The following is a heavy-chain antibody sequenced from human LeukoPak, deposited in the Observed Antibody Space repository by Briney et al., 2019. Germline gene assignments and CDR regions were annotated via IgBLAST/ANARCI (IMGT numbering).Heavy chain of an antibody. V-gene: IGHV4-4*07. CDR2: ILGSGST. J-gene: IGHJ6*03. CDR3: ACGYYSMDV. Sequence: PSETLSLTCSVFGAFISDYHWSWIRQPAGKGLEWIGRILGSGSTNYNPSLKSRVTMSVDTSRNQFSLRLSSVTAADTAVYYCACGYYSMDVWGKGTTVTVSS. CDR1: GAFISDYH.